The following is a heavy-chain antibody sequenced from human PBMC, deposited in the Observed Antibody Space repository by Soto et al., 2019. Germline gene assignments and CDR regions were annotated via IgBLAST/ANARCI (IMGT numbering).Heavy chain of an antibody. Sequence: SETLSLTCTVSGGSISSYYWSWIRQPPGKGLEWIGYIYYSGSTNYNPSLKSRVTISVDTSKNQFSLKLSSVTAADTAVYYCARVSSSGWSYFDYWGKGTLVTVSS. CDR3: ARVSSSGWSYFDY. J-gene: IGHJ4*02. D-gene: IGHD6-19*01. CDR1: GGSISSYY. CDR2: IYYSGST. V-gene: IGHV4-59*01.